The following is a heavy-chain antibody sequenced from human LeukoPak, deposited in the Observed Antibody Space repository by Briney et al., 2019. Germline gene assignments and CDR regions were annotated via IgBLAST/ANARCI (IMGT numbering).Heavy chain of an antibody. CDR1: GFTFSSYA. CDR2: ISGSGGTA. CDR3: ARSGYCTSTSCLNGRGAFDI. D-gene: IGHD2-2*01. V-gene: IGHV3-23*01. J-gene: IGHJ3*02. Sequence: PGGSLRLSCAVSGFTFSSYAMSWVRQAPGRGLEWVSSISGSGGTAYFADSVKGRFTISRDNAKNSLYLQMNSLRAEDTAVYYCARSGYCTSTSCLNGRGAFDIWGQGTMVTVSS.